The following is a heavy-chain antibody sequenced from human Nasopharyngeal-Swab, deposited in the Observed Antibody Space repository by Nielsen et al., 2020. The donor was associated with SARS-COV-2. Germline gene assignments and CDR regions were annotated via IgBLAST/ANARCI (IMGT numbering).Heavy chain of an antibody. CDR2: IIPILGIA. CDR1: GGTFSSYA. CDR3: ARWGRTDGGNPRYFDY. J-gene: IGHJ4*02. D-gene: IGHD4-23*01. V-gene: IGHV1-69*04. Sequence: SVKVSCKASGGTFSSYAISWVRQAPGQGLEWMGRIIPILGIANYAQKFQGRVTITADKSTSTTYMELSSMRSEDTAEYYCARWGRTDGGNPRYFDYWGQGTLVTVSS.